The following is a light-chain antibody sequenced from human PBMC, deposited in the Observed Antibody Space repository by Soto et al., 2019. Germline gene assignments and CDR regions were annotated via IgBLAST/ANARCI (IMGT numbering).Light chain of an antibody. J-gene: IGKJ5*01. CDR1: QGITYW. CDR2: AAS. Sequence: DIQMTQSPSSMSASLGDRVTITCRASQGITYWLAWYQQRPGRAPKCLSYAASILASGVPSRFTGSGSGTNFTLTINDLQPEDLATYFCQQANSFPLTFGQGTR. CDR3: QQANSFPLT. V-gene: IGKV1-12*01.